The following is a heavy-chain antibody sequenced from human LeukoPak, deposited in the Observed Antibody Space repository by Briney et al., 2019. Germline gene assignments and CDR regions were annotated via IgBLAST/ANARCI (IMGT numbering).Heavy chain of an antibody. Sequence: ASVKVSCKASGYTFTSYGISWVRQAPGQGLEWMGWISAYNGNTNYAQKLQGRVTMTTDTSTSTVYMELSSLRSEDSAVYYCAREGGDTPTVSFDYWGQGTLVTVSS. CDR2: ISAYNGNT. D-gene: IGHD5-18*01. J-gene: IGHJ4*02. CDR3: AREGGDTPTVSFDY. CDR1: GYTFTSYG. V-gene: IGHV1-18*01.